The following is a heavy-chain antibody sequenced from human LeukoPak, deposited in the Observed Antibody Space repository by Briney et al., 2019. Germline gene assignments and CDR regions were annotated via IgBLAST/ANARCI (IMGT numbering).Heavy chain of an antibody. Sequence: ASVKVSCKASGYTFTSYDINWVRQATGQGLEWMGWMNPNSGNTGYAQKFQGRVTITRNTSISTAYMELSSLRSDDTAVYYCARDLSSGELSFDYWGQGALVTVSS. V-gene: IGHV1-8*03. CDR2: MNPNSGNT. D-gene: IGHD3-16*02. CDR1: GYTFTSYD. CDR3: ARDLSSGELSFDY. J-gene: IGHJ4*02.